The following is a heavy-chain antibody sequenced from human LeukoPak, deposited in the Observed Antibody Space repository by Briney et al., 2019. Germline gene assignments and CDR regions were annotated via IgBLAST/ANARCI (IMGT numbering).Heavy chain of an antibody. J-gene: IGHJ5*02. CDR3: ARDRGCYDSSGYYSPWNWFDP. CDR2: IWCDGSNK. V-gene: IGHV3-33*01. D-gene: IGHD3-22*01. CDR1: GFTFSSYG. Sequence: GGSLRLSCAASGFTFSSYGMHWVRQAPGKGLEWVAVIWCDGSNKYYADSVKGRFTISRDNSKNTLYLQMNSLRAEDTAVYYCARDRGCYDSSGYYSPWNWFDPWGQGTLVTVSS.